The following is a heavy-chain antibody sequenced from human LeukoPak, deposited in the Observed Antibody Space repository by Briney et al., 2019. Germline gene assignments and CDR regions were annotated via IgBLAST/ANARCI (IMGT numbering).Heavy chain of an antibody. Sequence: PGGSLRLSCAASGFTVSSNYMSWVRQAPGKGLEWASVIYSGGSTYYADSVKGRFTISRDNSKNTLYLQMNSLRAEDTAVYYCARDSGWLYGGYFDYWGQGTLVTVSS. CDR3: ARDSGWLYGGYFDY. D-gene: IGHD6-19*01. CDR2: IYSGGST. CDR1: GFTVSSNY. V-gene: IGHV3-66*02. J-gene: IGHJ4*02.